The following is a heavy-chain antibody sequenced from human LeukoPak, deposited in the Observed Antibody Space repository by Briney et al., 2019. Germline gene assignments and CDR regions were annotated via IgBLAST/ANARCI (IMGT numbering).Heavy chain of an antibody. CDR1: GFTFSSYG. CDR2: ISGSGGST. CDR3: AKEVHGSGSYSDYFDY. Sequence: GGTLRLSCAASGFTFSSYGMSWVRQAPGKGLEWVSAISGSGGSTYYADSVKGRFTISRDNSKNTLYLQMNSLRAEDTAVYYCAKEVHGSGSYSDYFDYWGQGTLVTVSS. J-gene: IGHJ4*02. V-gene: IGHV3-23*01. D-gene: IGHD3-10*01.